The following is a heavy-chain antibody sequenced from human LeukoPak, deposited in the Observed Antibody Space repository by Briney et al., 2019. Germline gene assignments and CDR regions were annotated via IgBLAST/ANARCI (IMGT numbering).Heavy chain of an antibody. D-gene: IGHD6-13*01. CDR1: GFTFSDYY. CDR2: ISSSGSTI. J-gene: IGHJ4*02. V-gene: IGHV3-11*01. Sequence: GGSLRLSCAASGFTFSDYYMSWIRQAPGKGLKWVSYISSSGSTIYYADSVKGRLTISRDNAKNSLYLQMNSLRAEDTAVYYCARVGRSWYSDYFDYWGQGTPVTVSS. CDR3: ARVGRSWYSDYFDY.